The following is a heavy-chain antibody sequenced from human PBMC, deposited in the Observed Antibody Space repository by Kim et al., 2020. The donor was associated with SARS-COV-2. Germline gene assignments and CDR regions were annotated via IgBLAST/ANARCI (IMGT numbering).Heavy chain of an antibody. CDR2: SGDGGST. V-gene: IGHV3-43*02. J-gene: IGHJ4*02. CDR3: AKDWDY. Sequence: SGDGGSTFHADSVKGRFTIPRANTKTSLYLQMNSLRTEDTALYYCAKDWDYWGQGTLATVSS.